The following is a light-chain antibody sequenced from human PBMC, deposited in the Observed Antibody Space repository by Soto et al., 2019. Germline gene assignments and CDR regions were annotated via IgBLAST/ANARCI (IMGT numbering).Light chain of an antibody. CDR1: SSNIGTSS. J-gene: IGLJ1*01. CDR3: AVWDDSMNGHV. CDR2: TND. Sequence: QSALTQPPSASGTPGQTVTISCSGSSSNIGTSSVHWYKHLPGTAPKPLIYTNDQRPSGVPDRFSGSKSGTSASLAISGLQSEDEADYYCAVWDDSMNGHVFGAGTKVTV. V-gene: IGLV1-44*01.